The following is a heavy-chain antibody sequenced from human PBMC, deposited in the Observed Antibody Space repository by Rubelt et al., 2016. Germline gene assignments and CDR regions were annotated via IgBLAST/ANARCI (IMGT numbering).Heavy chain of an antibody. CDR1: GGSISSSSYY. V-gene: IGHV4-39*07. Sequence: QLQLQESGPGLVKPSETLSLTCTVSGGSISSSSYYWGWIRKPPGKGLEWIGSIYYSGSTYYNPSLKSRVTISVDTSKNQFSLKLSSVTAADTAVYYCALDYDSSGYYRDYWGQGTLVTVSS. J-gene: IGHJ4*02. CDR3: ALDYDSSGYYRDY. CDR2: IYYSGST. D-gene: IGHD3-22*01.